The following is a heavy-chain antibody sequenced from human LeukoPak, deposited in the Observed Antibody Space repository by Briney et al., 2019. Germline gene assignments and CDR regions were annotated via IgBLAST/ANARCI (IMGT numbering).Heavy chain of an antibody. J-gene: IGHJ4*02. Sequence: GGPLRLSCAASGFTFSTHSMYWVRQAPGKGLEWVSSISASSNFIHYAESVRGRFTISRDNAKNSLYLQMNSLGAQDTAVYYCARPATGYCSSAGCHWDSWGQGTLVTVSS. CDR2: ISASSNFI. CDR1: GFTFSTHS. V-gene: IGHV3-21*01. D-gene: IGHD2-2*01. CDR3: ARPATGYCSSAGCHWDS.